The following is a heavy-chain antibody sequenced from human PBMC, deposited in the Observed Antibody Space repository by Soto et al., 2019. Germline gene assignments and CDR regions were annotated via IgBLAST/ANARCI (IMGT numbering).Heavy chain of an antibody. D-gene: IGHD6-25*01. J-gene: IGHJ4*02. CDR3: SRDPRLADY. CDR1: GLTFSDHY. CDR2: ISGGGDII. V-gene: IGHV3-11*01. Sequence: PGGSLRLSCAASGLTFSDHYMTWIRQAPGKGPEWLSYISGGGDIISYADSVKGRFIISRDNAKRSLYLQMNSLTVEDTAVYYCSRDPRLADYWGQGTLVTVSS.